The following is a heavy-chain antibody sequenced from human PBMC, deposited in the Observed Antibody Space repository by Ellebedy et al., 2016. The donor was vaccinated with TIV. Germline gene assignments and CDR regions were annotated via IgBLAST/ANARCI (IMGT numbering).Heavy chain of an antibody. CDR2: IYYSGST. Sequence: MPSETLSLTCTVSGGSISSYYWTWIRQPPGKGLEWIGYIYYSGSTNYSPSLKSRVTISVDTSKNQFFLKLSSVTAADTAVYYCARQGYRGYSYGATYTPFDYWGQGTLVTVSS. V-gene: IGHV4-59*08. CDR1: GGSISSYY. CDR3: ARQGYRGYSYGATYTPFDY. J-gene: IGHJ4*02. D-gene: IGHD5-18*01.